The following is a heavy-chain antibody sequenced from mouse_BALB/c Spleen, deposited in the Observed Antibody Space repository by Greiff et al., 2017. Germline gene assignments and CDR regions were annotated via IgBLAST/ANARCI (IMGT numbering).Heavy chain of an antibody. CDR2: IWSGGST. V-gene: IGHV2-2*02. Sequence: LMEPGPGLVQPSQSLSITCTVPGSPLTSYGVHWVRQSPGKGLEWLGVIWSGGSTDYNAAFISRLSISKDNSKSQFFFKMNSLQANDTAIYYCARGYYFDYWGQGTTLTVSS. J-gene: IGHJ2*01. CDR3: ARGYYFDY. CDR1: GSPLTSYG.